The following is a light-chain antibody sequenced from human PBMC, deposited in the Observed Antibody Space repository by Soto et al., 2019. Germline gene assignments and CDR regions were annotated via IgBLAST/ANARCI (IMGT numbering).Light chain of an antibody. CDR1: QSVSSN. J-gene: IGKJ3*01. CDR2: GAS. CDR3: QQYYNWPPYT. Sequence: EIVRTQTLTTLPGSPGDRARLSCMASQSVSSNLALYQQKPGQTPRLLIYGASTRATGVPPRFSGSRSGTEFTLTISSLQSEDFAVYYCQQYYNWPPYTLCHGGNADIK. V-gene: IGKV3-15*01.